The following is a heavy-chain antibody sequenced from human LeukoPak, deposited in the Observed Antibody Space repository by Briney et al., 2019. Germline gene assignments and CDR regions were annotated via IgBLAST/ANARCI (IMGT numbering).Heavy chain of an antibody. CDR3: AKRGVVIRVILVGFHKQAYYFDS. J-gene: IGHJ4*02. V-gene: IGHV3-23*01. D-gene: IGHD3-22*01. CDR1: GITLSNYG. Sequence: GGSLRLSCAVSGITLSNYGMSWVRQAPGKGLEWVAGISDSGGRTNYADSVKGRFTISRDNPKNTLYLQMNSLRAEDTAVYFCAKRGVVIRVILVGFHKQAYYFDSWGQGALVAVSS. CDR2: ISDSGGRT.